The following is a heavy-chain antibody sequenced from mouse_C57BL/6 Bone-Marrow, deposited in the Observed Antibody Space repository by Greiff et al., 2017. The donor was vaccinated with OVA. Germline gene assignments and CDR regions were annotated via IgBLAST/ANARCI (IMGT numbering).Heavy chain of an antibody. CDR3: ASDIRRFAY. CDR1: GFSLTSYG. V-gene: IGHV2-6*01. CDR2: IWGVGST. Sequence: VKLQQSGPGLVAPSQSLSITCTVSGFSLTSYGVDWVRQSPGKGLEWLGVIWGVGSTNYNSALKSRLSISKDNSKSQVFLKMNSLQTDDTAMYYCASDIRRFAYWGQGTLVTVSA. J-gene: IGHJ3*01.